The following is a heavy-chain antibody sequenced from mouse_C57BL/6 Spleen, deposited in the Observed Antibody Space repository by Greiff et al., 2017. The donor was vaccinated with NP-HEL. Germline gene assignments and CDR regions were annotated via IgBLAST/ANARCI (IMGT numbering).Heavy chain of an antibody. CDR3: TRYYSNYRFDY. J-gene: IGHJ2*01. CDR2: IDPETGGT. V-gene: IGHV1-15*01. Sequence: VQLVESGAELVRPGASVTLSCKASGYTFTDYEMHWVKQTPVHGLEWIGAIDPETGGTAYNQKFKGKAILTADKSSSTAYMELRSLTSEDSAVYYCTRYYSNYRFDYWGQGTTLTVSS. D-gene: IGHD2-5*01. CDR1: GYTFTDYE.